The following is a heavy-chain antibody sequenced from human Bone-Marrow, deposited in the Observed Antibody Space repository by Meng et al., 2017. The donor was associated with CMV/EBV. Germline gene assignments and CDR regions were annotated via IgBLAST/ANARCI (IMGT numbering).Heavy chain of an antibody. CDR1: GYTFTCYV. CDR2: MNPNSGNT. J-gene: IGHJ6*02. Sequence: ASVKVSCKASGYTFTCYVINWVRQATGQGLEWMGWMNPNSGNTGYAQKFQGRVTITRNTPISTAYMELSSLRSEDTAVYYCARGLPAWFGVVILYYYGMDVWGQGTMVTVSS. V-gene: IGHV1-8*03. D-gene: IGHD3-3*01. CDR3: ARGLPAWFGVVILYYYGMDV.